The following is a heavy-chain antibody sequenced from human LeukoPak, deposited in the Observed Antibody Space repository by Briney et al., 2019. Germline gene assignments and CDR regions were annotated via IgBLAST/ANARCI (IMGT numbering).Heavy chain of an antibody. CDR2: VFPIFGTA. CDR1: ARSCSSEA. Sequence: SSVKVSGKASARSCSSEAGIWVRQAPLQGLGRRAGVFPIFGTAKYAENGQGRVTMTADESTSTAYMELSSLRSEHTAVYYCATTNSGYPGYWGQGTLVTVYS. J-gene: IGHJ4*02. D-gene: IGHD5-12*01. V-gene: IGHV1-69*01. CDR3: ATTNSGYPGY.